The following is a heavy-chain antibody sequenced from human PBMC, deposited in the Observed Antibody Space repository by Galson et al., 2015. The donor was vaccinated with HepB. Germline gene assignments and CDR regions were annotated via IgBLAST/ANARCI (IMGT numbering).Heavy chain of an antibody. V-gene: IGHV4-61*02. Sequence: TLSLTCTVSGGSISSGSYYWSWIRQPAGTGLEWIGRIYTSGSTNYNPSLKSRVTISVDTSKNQFSLKLSSVTAADTAVYYCARDFKSGMNYGMDVWGQGTTVTVSS. CDR3: ARDFKSGMNYGMDV. J-gene: IGHJ6*02. CDR2: IYTSGST. CDR1: GGSISSGSYY.